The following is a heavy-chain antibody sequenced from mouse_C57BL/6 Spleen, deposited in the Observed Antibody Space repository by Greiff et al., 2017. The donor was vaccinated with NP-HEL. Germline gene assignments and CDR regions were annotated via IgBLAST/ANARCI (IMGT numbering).Heavy chain of an antibody. J-gene: IGHJ2*01. D-gene: IGHD1-1*01. V-gene: IGHV1-69*01. Sequence: VQLQQPGAELVMPGASVKLSCKASGYTFTSYWMHWVKQRPGQGLEWIGEIDPSDSYTNYNQKFKGKSTLTVDKSSSTAYMQLSSLTSEDSAVYYCAIITTVGGNFDYWGQGTTLTVSS. CDR2: IDPSDSYT. CDR1: GYTFTSYW. CDR3: AIITTVGGNFDY.